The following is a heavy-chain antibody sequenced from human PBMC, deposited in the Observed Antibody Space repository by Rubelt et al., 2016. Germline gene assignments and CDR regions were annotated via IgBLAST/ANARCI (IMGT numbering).Heavy chain of an antibody. CDR2: ISAYNGNT. V-gene: IGHV1-18*01. CDR1: GYTFTSYG. D-gene: IGHD2-21*02. CDR3: ARVREAPYCGGDCYSSRAYYYYYMDV. J-gene: IGHJ6*03. Sequence: VQSGAEVKKPGASVKVSCKASGYTFTSYGISWVRQAPGQGLEWMGWISAYNGNTNYAQKLQGRVTMTTDTSTSTAYMELRSLRSDDTAVYYCARVREAPYCGGDCYSSRAYYYYYMDVWGKGTTVTVSS.